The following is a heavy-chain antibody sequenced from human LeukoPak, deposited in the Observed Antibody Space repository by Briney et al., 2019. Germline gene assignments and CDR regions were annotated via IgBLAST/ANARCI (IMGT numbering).Heavy chain of an antibody. J-gene: IGHJ3*02. CDR3: ARGAPASDAFDI. V-gene: IGHV3-48*03. CDR1: GFTFSSYD. Sequence: PGGSLRLSCAASGFTFSSYDMHWVRQAPGKGLEWVSYISSSGSTIYYADSVKGRFTISRDNAKNSLYLQMNSLRAEDTAVYYCARGAPASDAFDIWGQGTMVTVSS. D-gene: IGHD2-2*01. CDR2: ISSSGSTI.